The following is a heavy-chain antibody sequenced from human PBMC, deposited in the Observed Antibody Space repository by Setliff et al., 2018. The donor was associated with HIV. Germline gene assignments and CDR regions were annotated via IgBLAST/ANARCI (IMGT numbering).Heavy chain of an antibody. J-gene: IGHJ4*02. CDR1: GFTFSHYE. D-gene: IGHD3-3*01. CDR3: ARGPEYYDFWSGYNQDIWASDY. Sequence: GGSLRLSCAGSGFTFSHYEMNWVRQAPGKGLEWVSCISSRGTTIYYAASVKGRFTISRDNAKNSLYLQMNSLRAEDTAVYYCARGPEYYDFWSGYNQDIWASDYWGQGALVTVSS. CDR2: ISSRGTTI. V-gene: IGHV3-48*03.